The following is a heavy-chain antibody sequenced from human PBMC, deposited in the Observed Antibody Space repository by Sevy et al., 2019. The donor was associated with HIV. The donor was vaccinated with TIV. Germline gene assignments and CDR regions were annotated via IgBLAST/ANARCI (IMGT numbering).Heavy chain of an antibody. CDR1: EFIFTNAW. CDR2: IKSKTNGGTT. V-gene: IGHV3-15*01. J-gene: IGHJ4*02. D-gene: IGHD2-2*01. CDR3: TTDLEYQLERYYFNY. Sequence: GGSLRLSCAASEFIFTNAWMSWVRQAPGKGLEWVARIKSKTNGGTTDYAATVEGRFTISRDDSNKTLYLQMNSLKTEDTAVYYCTTDLEYQLERYYFNYWGQGTLVTVSS.